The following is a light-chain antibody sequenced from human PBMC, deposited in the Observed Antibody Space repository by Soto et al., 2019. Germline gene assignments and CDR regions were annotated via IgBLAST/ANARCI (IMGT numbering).Light chain of an antibody. Sequence: EIMLTQSPCTLSLSPGERATLSCRASQSVSSYLAWYQQKPGQAPRLLIYDASNRATGIPARFSGSGSGTDFTLTISSLEPEDFAVYYCQQRRTFGQGTKVDIK. CDR3: QQRRT. V-gene: IGKV3-11*01. CDR2: DAS. CDR1: QSVSSY. J-gene: IGKJ1*01.